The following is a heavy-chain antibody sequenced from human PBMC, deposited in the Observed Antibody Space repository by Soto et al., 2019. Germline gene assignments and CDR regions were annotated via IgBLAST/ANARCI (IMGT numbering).Heavy chain of an antibody. D-gene: IGHD6-13*01. CDR1: GFTFSSYA. V-gene: IGHV3-30-3*01. CDR3: ARGQGYSSSTFYYYYGMDV. Sequence: PGGSLRLSCAASGFTFSSYAMHWVRQAPGKGLEWVAVISYDGSNKYYADSVKGRFTISRDNSKNTLYLQMNSLRAEDTAVYYCARGQGYSSSTFYYYYGMDVWGQGTTVTVSS. CDR2: ISYDGSNK. J-gene: IGHJ6*02.